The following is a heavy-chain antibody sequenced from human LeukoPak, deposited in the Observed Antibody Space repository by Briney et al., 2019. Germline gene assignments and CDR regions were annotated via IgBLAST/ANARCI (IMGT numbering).Heavy chain of an antibody. CDR3: ARVDTYYDFWSGYPPWAGYMDV. D-gene: IGHD3-3*01. CDR2: ISYDGSNK. CDR1: GFTFSSYA. J-gene: IGHJ6*03. Sequence: GGSLRLSCAASGFTFSSYAMHWVRQAPGKGLEWVAVISYDGSNKYYADSVKGRFTISRDNAKNSLYLQMNSLRAEDTALYYCARVDTYYDFWSGYPPWAGYMDVWGKGTTVTVSS. V-gene: IGHV3-30*04.